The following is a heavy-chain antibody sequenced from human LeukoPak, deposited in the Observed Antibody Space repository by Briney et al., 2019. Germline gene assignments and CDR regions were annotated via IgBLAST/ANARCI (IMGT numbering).Heavy chain of an antibody. D-gene: IGHD3-10*01. J-gene: IGHJ4*02. CDR3: ARDFTMVRGVRPPFGY. V-gene: IGHV1-8*01. CDR2: MNPNSGNT. CDR1: GYTFTSYD. Sequence: ASVKVSCKASGYTFTSYDINWVRQATGQGLEWMGWMNPNSGNTGYAQKFQGRVTMTRNTSISTAYMELSSLRSEDTAVYYRARDFTMVRGVRPPFGYWGQGTLVTVSS.